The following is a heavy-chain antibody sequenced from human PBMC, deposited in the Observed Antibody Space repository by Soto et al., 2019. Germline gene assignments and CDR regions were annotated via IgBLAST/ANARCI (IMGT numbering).Heavy chain of an antibody. D-gene: IGHD6-19*01. CDR2: IYPGDSDT. V-gene: IGHV5-51*01. CDR3: ARRRAVAGWYFVY. Sequence: GASLKISCKGSGYSFTSYWIGLVRQMPGKGLEVLGIIYPGDSDTRYSPAFQGQVTISADKSISTAYLQLSSLKASDTAMYYCARRRAVAGWYFVYWGQGTLVTVSS. J-gene: IGHJ4*02. CDR1: GYSFTSYW.